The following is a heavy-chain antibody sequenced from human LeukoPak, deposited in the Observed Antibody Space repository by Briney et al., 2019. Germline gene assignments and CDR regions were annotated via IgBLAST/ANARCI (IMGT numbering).Heavy chain of an antibody. J-gene: IGHJ4*02. Sequence: GGSLRLSCAASGFTFEDHVMHWVRQAPGKGLEWVSSISWSGDRMGYADAVKGRFTISRDNAKNSLFLQMNSLRVEDTALYYCAKDLGVSATTVWGQGTLVTVSS. CDR3: AKDLGVSATTV. CDR2: ISWSGDRM. V-gene: IGHV3-9*01. D-gene: IGHD3-22*01. CDR1: GFTFEDHV.